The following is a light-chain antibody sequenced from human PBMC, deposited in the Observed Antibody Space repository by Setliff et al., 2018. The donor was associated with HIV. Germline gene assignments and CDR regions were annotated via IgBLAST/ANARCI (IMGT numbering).Light chain of an antibody. CDR1: VSNIGRNS. CDR2: NND. V-gene: IGLV1-47*02. CDR3: ATSDDSLSAVV. J-gene: IGLJ2*01. Sequence: VLTQPPSASGTPGQKVTISCSGSVSNIGRNSVFWYQQLPGTAPKLLMYNNDQRPSGVPGRFSGSKSGTSASLAIADLRSGDEADYYCATSDDSLSAVVFGGGTK.